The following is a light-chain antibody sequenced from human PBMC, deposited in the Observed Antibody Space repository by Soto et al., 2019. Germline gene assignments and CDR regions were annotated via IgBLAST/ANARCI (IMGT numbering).Light chain of an antibody. CDR2: AAY. V-gene: IGKV1-9*01. Sequence: SQLTQSPSFLSPSIGYSVTITRRASQVISTSLAWYQVKPGKAPKLLIYAAYTLESGVTSRFSATVSGTEFSITITSLQPEDFAPYYCQPPFDPPIPFAQGTRLDIK. CDR3: QPPFDPPIP. J-gene: IGKJ5*01. CDR1: QVISTS.